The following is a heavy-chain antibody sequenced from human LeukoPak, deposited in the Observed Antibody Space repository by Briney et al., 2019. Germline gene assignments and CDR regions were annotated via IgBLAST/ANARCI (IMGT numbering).Heavy chain of an antibody. J-gene: IGHJ4*02. CDR2: VFYNGAT. CDR1: GGSISSSIYY. CDR3: ARDLGAVAGS. V-gene: IGHV4-39*07. D-gene: IGHD6-19*01. Sequence: PSETLSLTCIVSGGSISSSIYYWAWVRQPPGKGLEWIGTVFYNGATQYSPSLRSRVTISIDTSTNQFSLKLSSVTAADTAVYYCARDLGAVAGSWGQGTLVTVSS.